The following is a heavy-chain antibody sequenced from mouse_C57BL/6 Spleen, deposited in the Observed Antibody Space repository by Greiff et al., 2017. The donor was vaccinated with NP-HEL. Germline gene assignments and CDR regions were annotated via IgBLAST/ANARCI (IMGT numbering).Heavy chain of an antibody. Sequence: QVQLQQPGAELVRPGSSVKLSCQASGYTFTSYWMDWVKQRPGQGLEWIGNIYPSGSETHSNQKFKDKAKLTVDNSSSTDLMKLSRLTSEDSAVYYCARSGITTGGWYFDVWGTGTTVTVSS. D-gene: IGHD1-1*01. CDR1: GYTFTSYW. CDR2: IYPSGSET. CDR3: ARSGITTGGWYFDV. V-gene: IGHV1-61*01. J-gene: IGHJ1*03.